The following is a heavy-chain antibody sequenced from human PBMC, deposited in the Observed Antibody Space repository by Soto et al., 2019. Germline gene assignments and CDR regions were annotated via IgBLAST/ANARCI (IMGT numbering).Heavy chain of an antibody. CDR3: ARVRGHSYGYVDY. D-gene: IGHD5-18*01. CDR1: GYSRFSYYS. V-gene: IGHV3-48*01. Sequence: LRLSCAASGYSRFSYYSMHWVRQALWEGLEWVSFMSGSGYSIYYADSVTGRFTISRDNAKNSLSLQMDSLRVDDTTIYYCARVRGHSYGYVDYWGQGTLVTVSA. CDR2: MSGSGYSI. J-gene: IGHJ4*02.